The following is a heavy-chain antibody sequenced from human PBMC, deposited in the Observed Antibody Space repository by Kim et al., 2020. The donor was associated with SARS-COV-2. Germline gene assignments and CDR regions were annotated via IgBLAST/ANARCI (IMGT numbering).Heavy chain of an antibody. J-gene: IGHJ5*02. CDR3: ARQGLSDFDP. CDR2: MYSSGST. Sequence: SETLSLTCTVSVGFIASYYWSWIRPPPGTGLEWFGSMYSSGSTNYNPSLKSLLTFSLDTSKRPFSLKLTSVTASDTAVYYCARQGLSDFDPWGQVTLVTVFS. CDR1: VGFIASYY. D-gene: IGHD3-16*01. V-gene: IGHV4-59*01.